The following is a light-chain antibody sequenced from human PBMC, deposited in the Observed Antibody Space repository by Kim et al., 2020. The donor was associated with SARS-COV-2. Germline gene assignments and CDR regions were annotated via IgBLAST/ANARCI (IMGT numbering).Light chain of an antibody. J-gene: IGKJ5*01. CDR3: QQYDNLPIT. CDR1: QDITKY. Sequence: DIQMTQSPSSLSASVGDRVTITCQASQDITKYLNWYQHKPGKAPQLLIYDASILETGVPSRFSGSGSGTDFAVTIRSLQPEDIALYYCQQYDNLPITFGQGTRLEIK. CDR2: DAS. V-gene: IGKV1-33*01.